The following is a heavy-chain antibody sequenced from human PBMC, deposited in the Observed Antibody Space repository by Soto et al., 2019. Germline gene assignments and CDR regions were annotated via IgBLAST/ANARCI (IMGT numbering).Heavy chain of an antibody. Sequence: GGSLRLSCAASGFTFSSYAMHWVRQAPGKGLEWVAVISYDGSNKYYADSMKGRFTISRDNSKNTLYLQMNSLRAEDTAVYYCARDRYDFWSGFHFLFDYWGQGTLVTVSS. CDR1: GFTFSSYA. CDR2: ISYDGSNK. CDR3: ARDRYDFWSGFHFLFDY. D-gene: IGHD3-3*01. V-gene: IGHV3-30-3*01. J-gene: IGHJ4*02.